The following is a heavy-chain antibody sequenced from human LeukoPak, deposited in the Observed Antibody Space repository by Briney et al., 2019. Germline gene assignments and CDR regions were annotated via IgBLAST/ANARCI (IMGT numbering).Heavy chain of an antibody. CDR2: TNPDGTET. D-gene: IGHD2-15*01. Sequence: GGSLTLSCVDSGLFFSVHYMSWVRQGPGKGLEWVAKTNPDGTETSYVDSVKGRFTISRDNAKNSLYLQMNSLRDEDTAVYYCVRDHWWSLDAWGQGTLVTVSS. CDR3: VRDHWWSLDA. CDR1: GLFFSVHY. V-gene: IGHV3-7*01. J-gene: IGHJ5*02.